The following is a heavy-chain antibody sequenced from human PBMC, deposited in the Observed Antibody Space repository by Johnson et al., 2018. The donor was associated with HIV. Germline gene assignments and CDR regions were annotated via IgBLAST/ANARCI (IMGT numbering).Heavy chain of an antibody. Sequence: VQLVESGGGLVQPGRSLRLSCAASGFTFDDYAMHRVRQVPGKGLEWVAGIGWNGLTIGYVDSVKGRFTISRDNAKNSLYLQMNSLRAEDTAVYYCARISQHHNSDAFDIWGQVTMVTVSS. CDR3: ARISQHHNSDAFDI. CDR2: IGWNGLTI. CDR1: GFTFDDYA. V-gene: IGHV3-9*01. D-gene: IGHD1-1*01. J-gene: IGHJ3*02.